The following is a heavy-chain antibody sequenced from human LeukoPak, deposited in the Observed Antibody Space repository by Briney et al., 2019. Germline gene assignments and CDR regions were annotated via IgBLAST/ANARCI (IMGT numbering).Heavy chain of an antibody. Sequence: ASVKVSCKASGGTFSSYAISWVRQAPGQGLEWMGRIIPILGIANYAQKFQGGVTITADKSTSTAYMELSSLGSEDTAVYYCARASVRGVYFDYWGQGTLVTVSS. CDR1: GGTFSSYA. CDR3: ARASVRGVYFDY. CDR2: IIPILGIA. V-gene: IGHV1-69*04. D-gene: IGHD3-10*01. J-gene: IGHJ4*02.